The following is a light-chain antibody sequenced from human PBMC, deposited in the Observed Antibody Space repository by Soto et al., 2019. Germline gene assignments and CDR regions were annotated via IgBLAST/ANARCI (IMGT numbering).Light chain of an antibody. V-gene: IGKV1-5*01. Sequence: DIQMTQSPSTLSASVGDRVTIACRASQSISNRLAWYQQKPGKAPKVLIYDASSLESGVPSRFSGSGSGTEFALTISSLHPDDFATYWCQHYGGMWTFGQGTKV. CDR3: QHYGGMWT. CDR2: DAS. CDR1: QSISNR. J-gene: IGKJ1*01.